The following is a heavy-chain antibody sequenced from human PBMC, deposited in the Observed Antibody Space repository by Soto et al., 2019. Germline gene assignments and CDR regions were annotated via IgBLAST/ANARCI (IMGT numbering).Heavy chain of an antibody. D-gene: IGHD3-3*01. V-gene: IGHV3-7*03. Sequence: SGGSLRLSCAASGFTFSSYWMSWVRQAPGKGLEWVANIKQDGSEKYYVDSVKGRFTISRDNAKNSLYLQMNSLRAEDTAVYYCARGGGITIFGVVIPYYYYGMDVWGQGTTVTV. CDR2: IKQDGSEK. CDR3: ARGGGITIFGVVIPYYYYGMDV. J-gene: IGHJ6*02. CDR1: GFTFSSYW.